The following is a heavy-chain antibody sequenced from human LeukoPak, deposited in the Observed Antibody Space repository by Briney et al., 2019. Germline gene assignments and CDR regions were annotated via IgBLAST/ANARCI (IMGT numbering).Heavy chain of an antibody. V-gene: IGHV4-59*01. CDR2: IYYSGTT. CDR3: ARVPSNSGFWFDP. CDR1: GDSISGYY. J-gene: IGHJ5*02. D-gene: IGHD3-3*02. Sequence: KPSETLSLTCTVSGDSISGYYWSWIRQPPGKGLEWIGYIYYSGTTNYNPSLKSRVTISIDTSKNQFSLKLNSVTAADTAVYYCARVPSNSGFWFDPWGQGTLVTVTS.